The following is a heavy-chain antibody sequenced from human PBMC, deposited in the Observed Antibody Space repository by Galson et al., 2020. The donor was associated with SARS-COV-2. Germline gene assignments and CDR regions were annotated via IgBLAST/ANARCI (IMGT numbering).Heavy chain of an antibody. CDR2: IKNKANSYVT. D-gene: IGHD3-3*01. CDR3: TRVRLIGVSDRSRPLDY. CDR1: EFIFSNHY. J-gene: IGHJ4*02. V-gene: IGHV3-72*01. Sequence: GESLKISCETSEFIFSNHYMDWVRQAPGKGLEWVARIKNKANSYVTEYAASLKGRFTISRDDSAGSLFLQMNSLEIDDTAVYYCTRVRLIGVSDRSRPLDYWGQGTLVTVSS.